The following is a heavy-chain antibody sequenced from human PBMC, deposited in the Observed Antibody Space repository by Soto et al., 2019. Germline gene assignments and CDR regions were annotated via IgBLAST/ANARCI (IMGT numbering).Heavy chain of an antibody. CDR3: AAYTVTGRSFDY. J-gene: IGHJ4*02. V-gene: IGHV3-23*01. D-gene: IGHD4-17*01. CDR2: ISGSGGST. CDR1: GFTFSRYA. Sequence: EVQLLESGGGLVQPGGSLRLSCAASGFTFSRYAMSWVRQAPGKGLEWVSAISGSGGSTYYADSVRGRFTISRDNSKNTLYLQMNSLRAEDTAVYYCAAYTVTGRSFDYWGQGILVTVSS.